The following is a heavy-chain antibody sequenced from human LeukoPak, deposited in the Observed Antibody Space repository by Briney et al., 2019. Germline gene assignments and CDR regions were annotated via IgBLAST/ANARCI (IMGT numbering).Heavy chain of an antibody. V-gene: IGHV4-34*01. D-gene: IGHD1-7*01. CDR3: ARTNWNYWFDP. Sequence: SETLSLTCAVYGGSFSGYYWSWIRQPPGKGLEWIGEINHSGSTNYNPSLKSRVTISVDTSKNQFSLKLSSVTAADTAVYYCARTNWNYWFDPWGQGTLVTVSS. J-gene: IGHJ5*02. CDR2: INHSGST. CDR1: GGSFSGYY.